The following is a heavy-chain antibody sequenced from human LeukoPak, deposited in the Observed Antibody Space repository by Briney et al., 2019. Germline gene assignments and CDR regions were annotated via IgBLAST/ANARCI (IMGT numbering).Heavy chain of an antibody. Sequence: GGSLRLSCAASGFTFSSYSMNWVRQAPGKGLEWVSYISSSGSTIYYADSVKGRFTISRDNAKNSLYLQMNSLRAEDTAVFYCARLPAYCSTTSCYVDYWGQGTLVTVSS. CDR3: ARLPAYCSTTSCYVDY. J-gene: IGHJ4*02. D-gene: IGHD2-2*01. CDR1: GFTFSSYS. V-gene: IGHV3-48*04. CDR2: ISSSGSTI.